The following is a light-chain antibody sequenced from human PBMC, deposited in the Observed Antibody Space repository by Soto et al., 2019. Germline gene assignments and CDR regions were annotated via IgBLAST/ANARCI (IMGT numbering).Light chain of an antibody. V-gene: IGKV3-20*01. Sequence: EIVLTQSPGTLSLSPGERVTLSCRASQNVSSSYLAWYQQKPGQPPRLLIFDASSRAPGIPDRFSGSGSGTDFTLTISRLDPEDFAVYYCQQYGSSVTFGQGTKVDIK. CDR1: QNVSSSY. CDR2: DAS. CDR3: QQYGSSVT. J-gene: IGKJ1*01.